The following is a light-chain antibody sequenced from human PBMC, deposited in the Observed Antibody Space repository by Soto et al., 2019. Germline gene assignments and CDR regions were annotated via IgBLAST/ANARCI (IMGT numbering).Light chain of an antibody. Sequence: QSALTQPASVSGSPGQSITISCTGTTSDVGTYDYVSWYQHQPGKAPKVMIYEVSNRPSGVSDRFSGSKSGNTASLTISGLHAEDEADYYCSSYVGATTRVFGTGTKLTVL. CDR3: SSYVGATTRV. CDR1: TSDVGTYDY. V-gene: IGLV2-14*01. J-gene: IGLJ1*01. CDR2: EVS.